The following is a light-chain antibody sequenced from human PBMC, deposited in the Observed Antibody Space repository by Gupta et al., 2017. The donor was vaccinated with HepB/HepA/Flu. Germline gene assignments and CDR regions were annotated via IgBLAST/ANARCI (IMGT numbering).Light chain of an antibody. CDR2: SAS. V-gene: IGKV1-16*01. Sequence: DIQMTQSPSSLSASVGDSLTITCRASQDISNSLAWFQQKPGKAPESLIHSASILQGGVPSRFGGSGSGTVFALTISSVQPEDFATYYCLQDSVYPRTFGQGTKVEV. CDR1: QDISNS. J-gene: IGKJ1*01. CDR3: LQDSVYPRT.